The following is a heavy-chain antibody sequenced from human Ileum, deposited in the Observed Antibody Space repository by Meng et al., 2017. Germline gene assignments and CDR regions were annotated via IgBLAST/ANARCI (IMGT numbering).Heavy chain of an antibody. CDR2: IFQSGRT. D-gene: IGHD3-22*01. V-gene: IGHV4-4*02. CDR3: ATSNDRDVYYLGY. J-gene: IGHJ4*02. CDR1: GTW. Sequence: QGQLQESGQRLVKPSGTLSLTCAVSGTWWSGVRQPPGKGLEWIGEIFQSGRTNYNPSLKSRVTISIDKSKSQISLQLSAVTAADTAVYSCATSNDRDVYYLGYWGQGTLVTASS.